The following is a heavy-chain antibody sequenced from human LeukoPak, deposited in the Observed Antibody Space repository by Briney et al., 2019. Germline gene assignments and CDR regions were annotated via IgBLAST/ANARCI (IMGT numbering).Heavy chain of an antibody. Sequence: GGSLRLSCVTSGFTFTNAWMTWVRQTPGKGLEWVGLIKTETDGGTTDYAAPVKGRFTISRDDSKNSLYLQMNSLRAEDTAVYYCAREPYGDYFDYWGQGTLVTVSS. CDR1: GFTFTNAW. D-gene: IGHD4-17*01. CDR2: IKTETDGGTT. V-gene: IGHV3-15*01. CDR3: AREPYGDYFDY. J-gene: IGHJ4*02.